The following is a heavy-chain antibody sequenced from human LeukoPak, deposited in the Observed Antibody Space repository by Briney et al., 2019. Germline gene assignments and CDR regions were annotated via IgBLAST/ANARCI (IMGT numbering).Heavy chain of an antibody. D-gene: IGHD6-13*01. CDR2: ISSSSSTI. CDR1: GFTFSTYS. CDR3: ARGYYSSSRFDS. Sequence: GGSLRLSCVASGFTFSTYSMNWVRQAPGKGLEWVSYISSSSSTIYYADSVKGRFTISRDNAENTLYMRMNSLRPEDTAVYYCARGYYSSSRFDSWGQGTLVTVSS. V-gene: IGHV3-48*04. J-gene: IGHJ4*02.